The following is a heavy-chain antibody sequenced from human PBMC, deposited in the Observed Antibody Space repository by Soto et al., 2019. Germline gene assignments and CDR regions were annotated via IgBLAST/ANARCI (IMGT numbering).Heavy chain of an antibody. Sequence: QVQLVQSGAEVKKPGASVRVSCKASGYSFTDYHIHWVRQAPGQGLEWLGRINPKSGGTSTAQKFQGWVTMTRDRSISTVYMELSSLRSEDTAIYFCARVQQWLVRAYFDDWGQGTLVTVSS. CDR1: GYSFTDYH. CDR2: INPKSGGT. J-gene: IGHJ4*02. CDR3: ARVQQWLVRAYFDD. D-gene: IGHD6-19*01. V-gene: IGHV1-2*04.